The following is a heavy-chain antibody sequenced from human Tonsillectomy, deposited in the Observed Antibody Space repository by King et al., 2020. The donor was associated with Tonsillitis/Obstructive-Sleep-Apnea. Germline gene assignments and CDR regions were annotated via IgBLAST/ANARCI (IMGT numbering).Heavy chain of an antibody. Sequence: VQLVESGGGVVQPGRSLRLSCAASGFTFSSYAMHWVRQAPGKGLEWVAVISYDGSNKYYADSVKGRFTISRDNSKNTLYLQMNSLRAEETAVYYCARDRTRIVGATTFDYWGQGTLVTVSS. V-gene: IGHV3-30*04. D-gene: IGHD1-26*01. CDR3: ARDRTRIVGATTFDY. CDR1: GFTFSSYA. J-gene: IGHJ4*02. CDR2: ISYDGSNK.